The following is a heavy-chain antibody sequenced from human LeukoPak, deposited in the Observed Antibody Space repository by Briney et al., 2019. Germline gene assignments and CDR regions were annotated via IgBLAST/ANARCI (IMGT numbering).Heavy chain of an antibody. CDR3: ARDRTMVQMAFDI. D-gene: IGHD3-10*01. Sequence: SETLSLTCAVYGGSFSGYYWSWIRQPPGKGLEWIGEINHSGSTNYNPSLKSRVTISLDTSKNQFSLKLSSVTAADTAVYYCARDRTMVQMAFDIWGQGTMVTVSS. CDR1: GGSFSGYY. J-gene: IGHJ3*02. CDR2: INHSGST. V-gene: IGHV4-34*01.